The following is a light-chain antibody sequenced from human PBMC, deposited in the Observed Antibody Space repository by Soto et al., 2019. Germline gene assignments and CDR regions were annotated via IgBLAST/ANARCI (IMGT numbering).Light chain of an antibody. J-gene: IGKJ5*01. Sequence: EIVLTQSPGTLSLSPGERATLSCRASQSVSSSYLAWYQQKPGQAPSILIYGASSRATGIPDRFSGSGSGIYFSLTISRLEPEDFAVYYCQQYGSSPFGQGTRLEIK. CDR1: QSVSSSY. CDR3: QQYGSSP. V-gene: IGKV3-20*01. CDR2: GAS.